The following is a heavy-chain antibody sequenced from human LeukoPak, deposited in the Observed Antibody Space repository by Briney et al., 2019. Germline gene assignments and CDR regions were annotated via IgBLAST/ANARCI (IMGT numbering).Heavy chain of an antibody. CDR2: INPNSGGT. D-gene: IGHD2-15*01. V-gene: IGHV1-2*02. J-gene: IGHJ4*02. Sequence: GASVKVSCKASGYTFTGYYMHWVRQAPGQGLEWMGWINPNSGGTNYAQKFQGRVTMTRGTSISTAYMELSRLRSDDTAVYYCARDNCSGGSCWLYFDYWGQGTLVTVSS. CDR3: ARDNCSGGSCWLYFDY. CDR1: GYTFTGYY.